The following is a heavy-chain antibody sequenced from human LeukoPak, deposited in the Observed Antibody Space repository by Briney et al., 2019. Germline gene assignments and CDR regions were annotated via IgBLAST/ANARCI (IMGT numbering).Heavy chain of an antibody. J-gene: IGHJ4*02. D-gene: IGHD1-26*01. CDR2: INPDSGGT. CDR3: AXDLGSGSYQPSDY. Sequence: ASVKVSCKASGYTFTGYYMHWVRQAPGQGLEWMGWINPDSGGTRYAQKFQGRVTMTRDTSIRTAYMELSRLRSDDTAVYYCAXDLGSGSYQPSDYWGQGTLVTVSS. V-gene: IGHV1-2*02. CDR1: GYTFTGYY.